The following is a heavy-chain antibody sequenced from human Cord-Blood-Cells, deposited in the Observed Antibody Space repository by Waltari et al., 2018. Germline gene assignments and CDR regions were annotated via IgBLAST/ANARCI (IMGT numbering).Heavy chain of an antibody. CDR2: INPSGGST. CDR1: GYTFTSYY. Sequence: QVQLVQSGAEVKKPGASVKVSCKASGYTFTSYYMHWVRQAPGQGLEWMGIINPSGGSTSYAQKFQGRVTMTRDTSTSTVYMELSSLRSEDTAVYYCASRTTGTTAFDIWGQGTMVTVSS. V-gene: IGHV1-46*01. J-gene: IGHJ3*02. CDR3: ASRTTGTTAFDI. D-gene: IGHD1-1*01.